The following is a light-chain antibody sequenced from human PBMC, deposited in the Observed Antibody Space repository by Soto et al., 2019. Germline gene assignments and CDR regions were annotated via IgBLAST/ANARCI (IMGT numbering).Light chain of an antibody. CDR3: QQYGTSPRWT. J-gene: IGKJ1*01. CDR1: QNIGTY. V-gene: IGKV3-20*01. CDR2: GAY. Sequence: IVLTQSPGTLFFSPGEMYTLSRRVSQNIGTYLAWYQQTNGQAPSLLIFGAYTRANGVPDRFSGSGSRTDFTLTISRLDPEDFAVYDCQQYGTSPRWTCGQGNKGDIK.